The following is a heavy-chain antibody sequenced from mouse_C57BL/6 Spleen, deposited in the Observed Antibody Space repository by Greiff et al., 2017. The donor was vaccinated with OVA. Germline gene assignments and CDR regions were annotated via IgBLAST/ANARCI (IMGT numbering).Heavy chain of an antibody. J-gene: IGHJ4*01. CDR2: IYPGGGYT. V-gene: IGHV1-63*01. Sequence: QVQLKESGAELVRPGTSVKMSCKASGYTFTNYWIGWAKQRPGHGLEWIGDIYPGGGYTNYNEKFKGKATLTADKSSSTAYMQFSSLTSEDSAIYYCARGGYYEDYYAMDYWGQGTSVTVSS. CDR3: ARGGYYEDYYAMDY. CDR1: GYTFTNYW. D-gene: IGHD2-3*01.